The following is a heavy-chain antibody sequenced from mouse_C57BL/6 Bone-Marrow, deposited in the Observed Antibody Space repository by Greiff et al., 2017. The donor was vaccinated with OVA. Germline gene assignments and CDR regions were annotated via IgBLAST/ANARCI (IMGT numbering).Heavy chain of an antibody. Sequence: EVQVVESGPELVKPGASVKISCKASGYSFTDYNMNWVKQSNGKSLEWIGVINPNYGTTSYNQKFKGKATLTVDQSSSTAYMQLNSLTSEDSAVYYCARYYYGNYVPWWYFDVWGTGTTVTVSS. CDR1: GYSFTDYN. CDR3: ARYYYGNYVPWWYFDV. J-gene: IGHJ1*03. D-gene: IGHD2-1*01. CDR2: INPNYGTT. V-gene: IGHV1-39*01.